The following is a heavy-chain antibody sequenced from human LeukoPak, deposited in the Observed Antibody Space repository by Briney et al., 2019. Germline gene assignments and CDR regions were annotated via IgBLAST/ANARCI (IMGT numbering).Heavy chain of an antibody. CDR2: ITTGSTDI. CDR3: ARDLPGVPIDH. V-gene: IGHV3-21*06. D-gene: IGHD7-27*01. Sequence: GGSLTLSCAASGFTFSTYNMNWIRQAPGRGLEWVSSITTGSTDIYYADSLKGRFTISRGDAKDSVYLQMNSLRVEDTAVYYCARDLPGVPIDHWGQGILVTVSS. J-gene: IGHJ4*02. CDR1: GFTFSTYN.